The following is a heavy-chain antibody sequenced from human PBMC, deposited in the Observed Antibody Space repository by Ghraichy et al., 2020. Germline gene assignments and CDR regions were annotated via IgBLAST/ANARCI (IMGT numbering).Heavy chain of an antibody. D-gene: IGHD3-3*01. CDR3: ARGGNYDFWSGYYEGHYYYYGMDV. CDR1: GFTFSSYS. V-gene: IGHV3-21*01. CDR2: ISSSSSYI. J-gene: IGHJ6*02. Sequence: GGSLRLSCAASGFTFSSYSMNWVRQAPGKGLEWVSSISSSSSYIYYADSVKGRFTISRDNAKNSLYLQMNSLRAEDTAVYYCARGGNYDFWSGYYEGHYYYYGMDVWGQGTTVTVSS.